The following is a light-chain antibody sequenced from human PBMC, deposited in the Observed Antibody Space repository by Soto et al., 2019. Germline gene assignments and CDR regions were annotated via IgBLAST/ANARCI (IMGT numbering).Light chain of an antibody. CDR2: DVS. Sequence: DIQMTQSPTTLSASVGDRVTITCRASQIVSNVLAWFQQKPGKGPELLIYDVSNLQSGVPSRFSGSGSGTEFTLTISSLQPDDFAVYYCQQYYRYPWTFGQGNQVEIK. CDR1: QIVSNV. CDR3: QQYYRYPWT. J-gene: IGKJ1*01. V-gene: IGKV1-5*01.